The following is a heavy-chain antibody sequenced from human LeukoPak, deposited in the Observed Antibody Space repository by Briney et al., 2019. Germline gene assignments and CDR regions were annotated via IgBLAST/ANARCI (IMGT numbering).Heavy chain of an antibody. V-gene: IGHV4-61*02. Sequence: SETLSLTCTVSGGSISSGDYYWSWIRQPAGKGLEWIGRIYTSGSTNYNPSLKSRVTISVDTSKNQFSLKLSSVTAADTAVYYCARSITIFGVVIDAFDIWGQGTMVTVPS. D-gene: IGHD3-3*01. J-gene: IGHJ3*02. CDR2: IYTSGST. CDR1: GGSISSGDYY. CDR3: ARSITIFGVVIDAFDI.